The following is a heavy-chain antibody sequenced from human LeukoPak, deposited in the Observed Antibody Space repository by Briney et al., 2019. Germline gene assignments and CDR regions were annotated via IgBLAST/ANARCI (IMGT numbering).Heavy chain of an antibody. CDR3: ATRGGGIVGASHYYYYYMDV. CDR2: FDPEDGET. CDR1: GYTLTELS. J-gene: IGHJ6*03. Sequence: ASVKVSCKVSGYTLTELSMHWVRQAPGKGLEWMGGFDPEDGETIYAQKFQGRVTMTEDTSTDTAYMELSSLRSEDTAVYYCATRGGGIVGASHYYYYYMDVWGKGTTVTVSS. D-gene: IGHD1-26*01. V-gene: IGHV1-24*01.